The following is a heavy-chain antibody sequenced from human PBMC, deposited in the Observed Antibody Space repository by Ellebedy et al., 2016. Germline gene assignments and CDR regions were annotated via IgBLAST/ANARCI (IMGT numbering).Heavy chain of an antibody. J-gene: IGHJ5*02. V-gene: IGHV4-61*01. CDR3: AREGWRNRYGYGWFDP. Sequence: SETLSLXXTVSGGFVSTSSYFWSWIRQPPGKGLEWIGYFYYSGSANYNPSLKSRVTISVDTSKNQVSLKLNSVTAADTAVYYCAREGWRNRYGYGWFDPWGQGTLVTVSS. D-gene: IGHD5-18*01. CDR1: GGFVSTSSYF. CDR2: FYYSGSA.